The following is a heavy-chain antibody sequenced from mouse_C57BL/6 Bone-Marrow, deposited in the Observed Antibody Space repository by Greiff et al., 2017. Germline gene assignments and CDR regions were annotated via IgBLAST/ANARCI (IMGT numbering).Heavy chain of an antibody. J-gene: IGHJ1*03. Sequence: EVQVVESGGGLVQSGRSLRLSCATSGFTFSDFYMEWVRQAPGKGLEWIAASRNKANDYTTEYSASVKGRFIVSRDTSQSILYLQMNALRAEDTAIYYCARDRGWYFDVWGTGTTVTVSS. CDR2: SRNKANDYTT. CDR3: ARDRGWYFDV. V-gene: IGHV7-1*01. CDR1: GFTFSDFY.